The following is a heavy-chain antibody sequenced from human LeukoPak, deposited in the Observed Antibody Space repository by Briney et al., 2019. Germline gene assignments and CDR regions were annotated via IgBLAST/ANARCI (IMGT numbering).Heavy chain of an antibody. D-gene: IGHD5-24*01. CDR3: ARAHSYRDGYNYWAFDI. CDR1: GGSISSGGYY. V-gene: IGHV4-31*03. J-gene: IGHJ3*02. Sequence: SETLSLTCTVPGGSISSGGYYWSWIRQHPGKGLEWIGYIYYSGSTYYNPSLKSRVTISVDTSKNQFSLKLSSVTAADTAVYYCARAHSYRDGYNYWAFDIWGQGTMVTVSS. CDR2: IYYSGST.